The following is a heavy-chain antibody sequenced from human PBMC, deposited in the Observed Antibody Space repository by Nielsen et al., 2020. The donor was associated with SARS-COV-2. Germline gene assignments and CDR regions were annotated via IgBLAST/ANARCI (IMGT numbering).Heavy chain of an antibody. D-gene: IGHD5-24*01. CDR2: INQDGSTT. CDR3: ASRQDGYNYDTH. CDR1: GFTFDDYA. J-gene: IGHJ4*02. V-gene: IGHV3-74*01. Sequence: GESLKISCAASGFTFDDYAMHWVRQAPGKGLVWVSRINQDGSTTNYGDSVQGRFTISRDNARNTLYLQLNGLRAEDTGVYYCASRQDGYNYDTHWGQGTRVTVSS.